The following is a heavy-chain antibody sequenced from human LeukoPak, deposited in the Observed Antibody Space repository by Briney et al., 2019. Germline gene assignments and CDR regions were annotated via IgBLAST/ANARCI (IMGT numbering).Heavy chain of an antibody. CDR2: IYTSGST. J-gene: IGHJ4*02. V-gene: IGHV4-61*02. CDR3: ARGTYYYERFDY. Sequence: SETLSLTCTVSGGSISSGSYYWSWIRQPAGKGLEWIGRIYTSGSTNYNPSLKSRVTISVDTSKNQFSLKLSSVTAADTAVYYCARGTYYYERFDYWGQGTLVTVSS. D-gene: IGHD3-22*01. CDR1: GGSISSGSYY.